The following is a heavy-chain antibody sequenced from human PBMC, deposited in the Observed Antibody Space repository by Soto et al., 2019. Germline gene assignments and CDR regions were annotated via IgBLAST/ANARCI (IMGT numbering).Heavy chain of an antibody. J-gene: IGHJ4*02. V-gene: IGHV1-18*01. CDR1: GYTFTNYA. CDR2: ISAYNGNT. CDR3: AGDSPPVDY. Sequence: QVQLVQSGAEVKKPGASVKVSCKASGYTFTNYAISWVRQAPGQGLEWMGWISAYNGNTNYAQKLQGRVTMTTDTYTSLAYMELRSLRSDVTAVYYCAGDSPPVDYWGQGTLVTVSS.